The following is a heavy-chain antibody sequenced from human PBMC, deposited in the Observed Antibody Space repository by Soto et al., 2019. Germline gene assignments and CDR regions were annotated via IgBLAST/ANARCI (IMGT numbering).Heavy chain of an antibody. CDR3: AKNTGGLDY. CDR2: ISYDGSNK. Sequence: XGSLRLSCSASGFTFSSYGMHWVRQAPGKGLEWVAVISYDGSNKYYADSVKGRFTISRDNSKNTLYLQMNSLRAEDTAVYYCAKNTGGLDYWGHGNLATVSS. D-gene: IGHD2-8*02. J-gene: IGHJ4*01. CDR1: GFTFSSYG. V-gene: IGHV3-30*18.